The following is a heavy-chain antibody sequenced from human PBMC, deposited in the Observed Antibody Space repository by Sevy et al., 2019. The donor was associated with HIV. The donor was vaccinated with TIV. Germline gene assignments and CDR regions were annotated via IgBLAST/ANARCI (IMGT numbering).Heavy chain of an antibody. D-gene: IGHD6-19*01. V-gene: IGHV4-31*03. CDR1: GGSISSHSYY. Sequence: TLSLTCSVSGGSISSHSYYWTWIRQHPGKGLEWIGYIHYSRRTYYNPSLKSRVTISLDTSKNQFSLRLRSVTAADTAVYYCARDHGYSNGWFPYYYYYGMDVWGPGTTVTVSS. CDR3: ARDHGYSNGWFPYYYYYGMDV. CDR2: IHYSRRT. J-gene: IGHJ6*02.